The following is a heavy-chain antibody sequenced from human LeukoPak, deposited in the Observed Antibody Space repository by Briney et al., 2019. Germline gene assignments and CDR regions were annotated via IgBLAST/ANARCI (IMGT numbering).Heavy chain of an antibody. D-gene: IGHD3-3*01. Sequence: GGSLRLSCAASGFTFSSYAMSWVRQAPGKGLEWVSAISGSGGSTYYADSVKGRVTISRDNSKNTLYLQMNSLRAEDTAVYYCAKVSIFGVVIPHFDYWGQGTLVTVSS. CDR2: ISGSGGST. CDR3: AKVSIFGVVIPHFDY. V-gene: IGHV3-23*01. CDR1: GFTFSSYA. J-gene: IGHJ4*02.